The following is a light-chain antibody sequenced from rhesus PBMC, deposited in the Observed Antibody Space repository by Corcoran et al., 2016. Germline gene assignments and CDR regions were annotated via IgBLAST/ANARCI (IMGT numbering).Light chain of an antibody. CDR1: QSISSW. V-gene: IGKV1-22*01. J-gene: IGKJ3*01. CDR3: PQYNSSPFT. Sequence: DIQMTQSPSSLSASVGDTVTITCRASQSISSWLAWYQQKPGKAPKLLIDKASTLQSGVPSRFSGSGSVTDFTLTISSLQSEDFTTYYCPQYNSSPFTFGPGTKLDIK. CDR2: KAS.